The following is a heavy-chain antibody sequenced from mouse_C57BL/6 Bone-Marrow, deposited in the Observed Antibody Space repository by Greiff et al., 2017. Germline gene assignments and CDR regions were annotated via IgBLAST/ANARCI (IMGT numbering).Heavy chain of an antibody. CDR1: GFTFSNYW. D-gene: IGHD1-1*01. CDR2: IRLKTDNYAT. Sequence: EVQVVESGGGLVQPGGSMKLSCVASGFTFSNYWMNWVRQSPEKGLEWVAQIRLKTDNYATHYAESVKGRFTISRDDAKSSVYLQMNNLRAEDTGIYYCTFTGVARGFAYWGQGTRVTVSA. CDR3: TFTGVARGFAY. V-gene: IGHV6-3*01. J-gene: IGHJ3*01.